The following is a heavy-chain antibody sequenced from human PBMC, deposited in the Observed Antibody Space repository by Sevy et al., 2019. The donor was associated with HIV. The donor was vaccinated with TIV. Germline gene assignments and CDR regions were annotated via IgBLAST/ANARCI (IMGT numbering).Heavy chain of an antibody. V-gene: IGHV3-43*01. CDR1: GFTFDDYT. CDR3: AKDITVAGDYYYGMDV. Sequence: GGSLRLSCAASGFTFDDYTMHWVRQAPGKGLEWVYLISWDGGSTYYADSVKGRFTISRDNSKNSLYLQMNSLRTEDTALYYCAKDITVAGDYYYGMDVWGQGTTVTVSS. D-gene: IGHD6-19*01. J-gene: IGHJ6*02. CDR2: ISWDGGST.